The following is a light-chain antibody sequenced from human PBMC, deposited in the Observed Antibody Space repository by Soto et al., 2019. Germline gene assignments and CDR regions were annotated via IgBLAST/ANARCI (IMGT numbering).Light chain of an antibody. Sequence: QSALTQPASVSGSPGQSITISCTGTSSDVGSYNLVSWYQQHPGKAPKLMIYEVSKPPSGVSNRFSGSKSGNTASLTISGLQAEDEADYYCCSYAGSSPYVFGTGTKLTVL. CDR1: SSDVGSYNL. V-gene: IGLV2-23*02. CDR2: EVS. CDR3: CSYAGSSPYV. J-gene: IGLJ1*01.